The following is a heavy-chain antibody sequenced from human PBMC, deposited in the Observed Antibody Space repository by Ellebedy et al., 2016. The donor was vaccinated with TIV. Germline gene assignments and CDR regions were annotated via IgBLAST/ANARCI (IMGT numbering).Heavy chain of an antibody. V-gene: IGHV4-31*03. D-gene: IGHD3-10*01. CDR2: SDYSGST. Sequence: MPSETLSLTCTVSGGSITSEAYYWSWIRQYPGKGLEWIGFSDYSGSTNYNASLKGRVEISIDKSTNQFSLKLTSVTAADTDVYFCARGGSTVRGVIGYWGQGTLVTVSS. CDR3: ARGGSTVRGVIGY. J-gene: IGHJ4*02. CDR1: GGSITSEAYY.